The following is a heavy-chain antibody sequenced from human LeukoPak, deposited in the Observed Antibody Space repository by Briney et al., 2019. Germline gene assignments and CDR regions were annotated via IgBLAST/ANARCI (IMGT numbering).Heavy chain of an antibody. Sequence: SETLSLTCAVYGGSFSGYYWSWIRQPPGKGLEWIGEINHSGSTNYNPSLKSRVTISVDTSKNQFSLKLSSVTAADTAVYYCARDDRRETDAFDIWGQGTMVTVSS. J-gene: IGHJ3*02. CDR3: ARDDRRETDAFDI. CDR2: INHSGST. CDR1: GGSFSGYY. D-gene: IGHD1-1*01. V-gene: IGHV4-34*01.